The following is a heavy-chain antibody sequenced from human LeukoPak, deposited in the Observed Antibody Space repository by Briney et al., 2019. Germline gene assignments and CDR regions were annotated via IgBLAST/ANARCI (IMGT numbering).Heavy chain of an antibody. J-gene: IGHJ4*02. CDR3: ARLSNSPYERTGYYFDY. CDR2: SYYSGST. Sequence: PSETLSLTCTVSGGSISSTSYYWGWIRQPPGKGLEWIGSSYYSGSTYNNPSLKSRVTISVDTSKNQFSLNLSSVTAADTAVYYCARLSNSPYERTGYYFDYWGQGTLVTVSS. CDR1: GGSISSTSYY. V-gene: IGHV4-39*01. D-gene: IGHD3/OR15-3a*01.